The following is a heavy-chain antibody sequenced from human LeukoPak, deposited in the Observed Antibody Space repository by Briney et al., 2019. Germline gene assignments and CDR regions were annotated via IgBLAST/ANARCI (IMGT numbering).Heavy chain of an antibody. CDR3: ARYGRIGSTS. V-gene: IGHV4-34*01. J-gene: IGHJ4*02. CDR2: INHSGST. CDR1: GGSFSGYY. D-gene: IGHD2-2*01. Sequence: SETLSLTCAVYGGSFSGYYWSWIRQPPGKGLEWIGEINHSGSTSYNPSLKSRVTISVDTSKNQFSLKLSSVTAADTAVYYCARYGRIGSTSWGQGTLVTVSS.